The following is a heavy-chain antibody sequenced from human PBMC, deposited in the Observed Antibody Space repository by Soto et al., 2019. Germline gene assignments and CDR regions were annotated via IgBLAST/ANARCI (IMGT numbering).Heavy chain of an antibody. D-gene: IGHD6-25*01. CDR1: GFTVSSNY. J-gene: IGHJ6*02. V-gene: IGHV3-53*01. CDR3: ARGAALYYYYGMDV. Sequence: EVQLVESGGGLIQPGGSLRLSCAASGFTVSSNYMSWVRQAPGKGLEWVSVIYSGGGTYYADSVKGRFTISRDNSKNTLYLQMNRLRAEDTAVYYCARGAALYYYYGMDVWGQGTTVTVSS. CDR2: IYSGGGT.